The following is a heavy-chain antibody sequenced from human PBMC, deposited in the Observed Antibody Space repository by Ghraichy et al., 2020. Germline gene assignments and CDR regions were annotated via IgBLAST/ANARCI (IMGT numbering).Heavy chain of an antibody. CDR2: IYTSGST. CDR3: ARPRESGYYGNYYGMDV. D-gene: IGHD3-3*01. Sequence: SETLSLTCTVSGGSISSYYWSWIRQPAGKGLEWIGRIYTSGSTNYNPSLKSRVTMSVDTSKNQFSLKLSSVTAADTAVYYCARPRESGYYGNYYGMDVWGQGTTVTVSS. V-gene: IGHV4-4*07. J-gene: IGHJ6*02. CDR1: GGSISSYY.